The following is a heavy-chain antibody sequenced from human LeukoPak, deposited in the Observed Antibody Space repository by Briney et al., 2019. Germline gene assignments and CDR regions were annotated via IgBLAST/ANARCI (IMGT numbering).Heavy chain of an antibody. CDR1: GFTFTIYA. CDR2: ISYDGSKK. Sequence: PGGSLRLSCAASGFTFTIYAMHWVRQAPGKGLEWVAVISYDGSKKYYADSVKGRFTISRDNSKNTLYLQMNSLRAEDTAVYYCAKDRRKVTMVRGVILDVWGKGTTVTVSS. J-gene: IGHJ6*04. D-gene: IGHD3-10*01. V-gene: IGHV3-30*18. CDR3: AKDRRKVTMVRGVILDV.